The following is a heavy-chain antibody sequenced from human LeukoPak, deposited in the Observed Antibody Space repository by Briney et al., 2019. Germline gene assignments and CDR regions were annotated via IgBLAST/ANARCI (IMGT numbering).Heavy chain of an antibody. V-gene: IGHV4-39*07. CDR1: GGSISSSTSY. D-gene: IGHD3-10*01. Sequence: SETLSLTCTVSGGSISSSTSYWGWVRQPPGKGLESIGIIFYTGSTYYNPSLKSRVTMSRDTSKNQFSLMLRSLIAADTAVYYCTRGPRMVQGVITTFDYWGQGVLVTVSS. CDR3: TRGPRMVQGVITTFDY. CDR2: IFYTGST. J-gene: IGHJ4*02.